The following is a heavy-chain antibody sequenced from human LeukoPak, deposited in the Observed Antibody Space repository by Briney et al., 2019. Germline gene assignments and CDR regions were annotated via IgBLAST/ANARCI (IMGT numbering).Heavy chain of an antibody. J-gene: IGHJ4*02. CDR1: GGTFSSYA. CDR2: IIPIFGTA. V-gene: IGHV1-69*13. D-gene: IGHD4-17*01. CDR3: ARDGSLGDDDYGDYAYGY. Sequence: GASVKVSCKASGGTFSSYAISWVRQAPGQGLEWMGGIIPIFGTANYAQKFQGRVTITADESTSTAYMELSSLRSEDTAVYYCARDGSLGDDDYGDYAYGYWGQGTLVTVSS.